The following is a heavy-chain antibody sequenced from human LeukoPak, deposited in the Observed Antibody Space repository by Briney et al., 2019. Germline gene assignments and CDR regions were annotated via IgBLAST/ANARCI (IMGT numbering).Heavy chain of an antibody. D-gene: IGHD3-3*01. CDR2: IYYSGST. CDR1: GGSISSYY. CDR3: ARGHYDFWSAYRSDAFDI. Sequence: SETLSLTCTVSGGSISSYYWSWIRQPPGKGLEWIGYIYYSGSTNYNPSLKSRVTISVDTSKNQFPLKLSSVTAADTAVYYCARGHYDFWSAYRSDAFDIWGQGTMVTVSS. V-gene: IGHV4-59*01. J-gene: IGHJ3*02.